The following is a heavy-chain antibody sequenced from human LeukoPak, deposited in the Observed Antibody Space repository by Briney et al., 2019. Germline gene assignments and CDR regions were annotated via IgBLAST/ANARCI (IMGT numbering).Heavy chain of an antibody. Sequence: TSVKVSCKASGYTFTSYDINWVRQATGQGLEWMGWINPNSGGTNYAQKFQGWVTMTRDTSISTAYMELSRLRSDDTAVYYCARDRLWFGEPSAFDIWGQGTMVTVSS. CDR2: INPNSGGT. D-gene: IGHD3-10*01. CDR1: GYTFTSYD. CDR3: ARDRLWFGEPSAFDI. V-gene: IGHV1-2*04. J-gene: IGHJ3*02.